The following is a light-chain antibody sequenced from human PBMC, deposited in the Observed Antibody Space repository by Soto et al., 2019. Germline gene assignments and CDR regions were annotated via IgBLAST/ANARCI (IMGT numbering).Light chain of an antibody. CDR1: SSNIGNNY. Sequence: QAVVTQPPSVSAAPGQKVTISCSGSSSNIGNNYVSWYQHLPGTAPKLLISDNNNRPSGIPDRFSGSKSGTSATLAITGLQTGDEADYYCGTWDSSLSAAVFGGGTQLTVL. CDR2: DNN. CDR3: GTWDSSLSAAV. J-gene: IGLJ2*01. V-gene: IGLV1-51*01.